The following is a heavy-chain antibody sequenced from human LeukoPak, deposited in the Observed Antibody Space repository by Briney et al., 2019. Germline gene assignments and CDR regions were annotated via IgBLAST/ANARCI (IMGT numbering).Heavy chain of an antibody. Sequence: KSSETLSLTCAVSGYSISSGYYWGWIRQPPGKGLEWIGSIYHSGSTYYNPSLKSRVTISVDTSKNQFSLKLSSVTAADTAVYYCARALSLYYYYYMDVWGKGTTVTVSS. V-gene: IGHV4-38-2*01. CDR3: ARALSLYYYYYMDV. CDR1: GYSISSGYY. CDR2: IYHSGST. J-gene: IGHJ6*03.